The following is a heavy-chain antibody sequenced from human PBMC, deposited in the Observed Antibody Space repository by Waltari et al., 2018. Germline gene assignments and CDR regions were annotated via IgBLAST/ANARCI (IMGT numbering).Heavy chain of an antibody. CDR1: GFVFRRYS. CDR2: ISSTSTYT. D-gene: IGHD7-27*01. Sequence: EVQLVESGGGLVKPGGSLRLSCAASGFVFRRYSMNWVRQAPGKGLEWVSSISSTSTYTHYADSVKGRFTISRDNAKNSLYLQMNSLRGDDTAVYYCARGGWGFSLDYWGQGTLVTFSS. CDR3: ARGGWGFSLDY. V-gene: IGHV3-21*01. J-gene: IGHJ4*02.